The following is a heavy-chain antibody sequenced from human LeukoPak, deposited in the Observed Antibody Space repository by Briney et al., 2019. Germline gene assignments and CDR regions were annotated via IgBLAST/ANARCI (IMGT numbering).Heavy chain of an antibody. Sequence: GWISAYNGHTNYAQKLQARVKMTTDKSTSTAYRELRSLRSDDTAVYYCARPIYYDSSGYYYWGQGTLVTVSS. CDR2: ISAYNGHT. V-gene: IGHV1-18*01. D-gene: IGHD3-22*01. CDR3: ARPIYYDSSGYYY. J-gene: IGHJ4*02.